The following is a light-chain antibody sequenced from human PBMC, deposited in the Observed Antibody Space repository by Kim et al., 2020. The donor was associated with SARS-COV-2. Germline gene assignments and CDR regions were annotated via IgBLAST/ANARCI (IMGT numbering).Light chain of an antibody. CDR1: SGHRSYA. V-gene: IGLV4-69*01. CDR3: QTWGTGVWV. J-gene: IGLJ3*02. CDR2: LNSDGSH. Sequence: SVKPPCTLSSGHRSYAIAWHQQQPEKGPRYLMKLNSDGSHRKGDGIPDRFSGSSSGAERYLTISSLQSEDEADYYCQTWGTGVWVFGGGTQLTVL.